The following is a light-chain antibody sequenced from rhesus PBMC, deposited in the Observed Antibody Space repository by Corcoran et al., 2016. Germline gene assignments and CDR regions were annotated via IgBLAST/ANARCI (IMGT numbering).Light chain of an antibody. J-gene: IGKJ2*01. CDR2: EAS. CDR3: LQYDSSPYT. V-gene: IGKV1-22*01. Sequence: DIQMTQSPSSLSASVGDKVTISCRASQGFTNWLAWYQQKPGKAAKLLIYEASHVQSGVPSRFSGGGSGTDFTLTSSSLQPEDFATYYCLQYDSSPYTFGQGTKVEIK. CDR1: QGFTNW.